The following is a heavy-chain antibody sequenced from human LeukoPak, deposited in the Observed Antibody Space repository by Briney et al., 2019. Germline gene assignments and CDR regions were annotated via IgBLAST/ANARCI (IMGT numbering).Heavy chain of an antibody. D-gene: IGHD2-15*01. CDR2: INSDGSST. Sequence: GGSLRLSCAASGFAFSNFAMSWVRQTPGKGLVWVSRINSDGSSTSHADSVKGRFTISRDNAKNTPYLQMNSLRAEDTAVYYCARDGGYCSGVSCYSDLDYWGQGTLVTVSS. V-gene: IGHV3-74*01. J-gene: IGHJ4*02. CDR3: ARDGGYCSGVSCYSDLDY. CDR1: GFAFSNFA.